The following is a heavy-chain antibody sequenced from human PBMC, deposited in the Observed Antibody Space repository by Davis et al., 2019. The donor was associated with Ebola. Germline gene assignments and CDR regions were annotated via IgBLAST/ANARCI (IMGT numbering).Heavy chain of an antibody. J-gene: IGHJ4*02. CDR1: GYTFTSYD. V-gene: IGHV1-8*01. D-gene: IGHD4/OR15-4a*01. CDR3: ALDRLSGFALSLYFEY. CDR2: MNPNSGNT. Sequence: ASVKVSCKASGYTFTSYDINWVRQATGQGLEWMGWMNPNSGNTGYAQKFQGRITMTRNISISTAYMDVGSLTSEDTAVYYCALDRLSGFALSLYFEYWGQGTPVTVSS.